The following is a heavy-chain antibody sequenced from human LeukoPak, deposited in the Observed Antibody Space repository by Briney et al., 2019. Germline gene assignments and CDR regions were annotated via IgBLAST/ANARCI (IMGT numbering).Heavy chain of an antibody. Sequence: GASVKVSCKASGYTFTGYYMHWVRQAPGQGLEWMGWINPNSGGTNYAQKFQGRVTMTRDTSISTAYMELSRLRSDDTAVYYCARARPSIAAAGPRFDYWGQGTLVTVSS. D-gene: IGHD6-13*01. V-gene: IGHV1-2*02. CDR1: GYTFTGYY. J-gene: IGHJ4*02. CDR3: ARARPSIAAAGPRFDY. CDR2: INPNSGGT.